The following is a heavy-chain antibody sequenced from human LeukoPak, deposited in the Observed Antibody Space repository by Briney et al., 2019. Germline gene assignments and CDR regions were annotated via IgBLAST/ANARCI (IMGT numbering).Heavy chain of an antibody. V-gene: IGHV4-59*08. J-gene: IGHJ6*02. Sequence: SETLSLTCTVSGGSISSYCWSWIRQPPGKGLEWIGYIYYSGSTNYNPSLKSRVTISVDTSKNQFSLKLSSVTAADTAVYYCARHRTMWFGNSYGMDVWGQGTTVTVSS. CDR2: IYYSGST. CDR3: ARHRTMWFGNSYGMDV. CDR1: GGSISSYC. D-gene: IGHD3-10*01.